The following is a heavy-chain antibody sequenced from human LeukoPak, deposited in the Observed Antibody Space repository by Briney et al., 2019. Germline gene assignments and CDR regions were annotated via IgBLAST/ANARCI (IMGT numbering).Heavy chain of an antibody. CDR3: ARGGASSRYFGY. J-gene: IGHJ4*02. CDR2: VSYSGDT. V-gene: IGHV4-59*11. D-gene: IGHD1-26*01. CDR1: GGSISGHF. Sequence: SETLSLTCTVSGGSISGHFWSWIRQPPGKGLEWIGFVSYSGDTIYSPSFNGRVTISLDTSKSRFSPNLNSVTAADTAVYFCARGGASSRYFGYWGQGTLVTVSS.